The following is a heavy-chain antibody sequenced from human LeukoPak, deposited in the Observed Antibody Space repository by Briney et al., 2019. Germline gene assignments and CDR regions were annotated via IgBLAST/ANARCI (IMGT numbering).Heavy chain of an antibody. Sequence: GGSLRLSCAASAFTFLSFEMNWVRQAPGKGLVWVAYISSSGDKKDYADSVKGRFTVSRDNAKNSVYLQVNSLRVEDTALYFCARDGGGSAWAFDLWGQGTLVTVSS. J-gene: IGHJ4*02. CDR1: AFTFLSFE. CDR3: ARDGGGSAWAFDL. V-gene: IGHV3-48*03. D-gene: IGHD2-15*01. CDR2: ISSSGDKK.